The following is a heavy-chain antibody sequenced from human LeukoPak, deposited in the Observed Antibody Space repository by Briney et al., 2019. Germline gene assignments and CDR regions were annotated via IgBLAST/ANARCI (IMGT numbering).Heavy chain of an antibody. V-gene: IGHV5-51*01. J-gene: IGHJ4*02. CDR1: GYSFTSYW. Sequence: GESLKISCKGSGYSFTSYWIGWVRQMPGKGLEWMGIIYPGDSDTRCSPSFQGQVTISADKSISTAYLQWSSLKASDTAMYYCARSKIVVVSAATFDYWGQGTLVTVSS. CDR3: ARSKIVVVSAATFDY. CDR2: IYPGDSDT. D-gene: IGHD2-2*01.